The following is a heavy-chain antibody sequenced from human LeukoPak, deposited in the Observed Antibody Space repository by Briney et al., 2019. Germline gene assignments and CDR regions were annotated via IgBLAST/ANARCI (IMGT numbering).Heavy chain of an antibody. CDR3: ARAAACSSTSCYYSSGGSCYPRVASGKLHYFDY. J-gene: IGHJ4*02. CDR2: INSNSGGT. V-gene: IGHV1-2*02. CDR1: GYTFTGYY. D-gene: IGHD2-2*01. Sequence: GASVKVSCKASGYTFTGYYMHWVRQAPGQGLEWMGWINSNSGGTNYAQKFQGRVTMTRDTSISTAYMELSRLRSDDTAVYYCARAAACSSTSCYYSSGGSCYPRVASGKLHYFDYWGQGTLVTVSS.